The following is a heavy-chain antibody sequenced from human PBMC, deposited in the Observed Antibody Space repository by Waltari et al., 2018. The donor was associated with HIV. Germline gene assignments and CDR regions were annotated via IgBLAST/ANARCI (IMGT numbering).Heavy chain of an antibody. Sequence: EVQLVESGGGLVKPGGSLRLSCAASGFNFTNAWMSWVRQAPGKGLEWVGRIKSKSDGGKTDYAAPVKGRCTISRDDSKDTLYLQVNSLKTDDTAVYYCATAGSTGTTRGYWGQGTLVTVSS. CDR2: IKSKSDGGKT. CDR1: GFNFTNAW. V-gene: IGHV3-15*01. J-gene: IGHJ4*02. CDR3: ATAGSTGTTRGY. D-gene: IGHD1-1*01.